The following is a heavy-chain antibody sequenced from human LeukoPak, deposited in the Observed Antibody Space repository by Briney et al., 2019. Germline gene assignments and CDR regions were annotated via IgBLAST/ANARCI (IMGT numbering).Heavy chain of an antibody. CDR3: AREIRGEDDLRIFDF. J-gene: IGHJ4*02. CDR1: GYTFTSYD. CDR2: MNPNSGNT. D-gene: IGHD2-21*02. Sequence: ASVKVSCKASGYTFTSYDTNWVRQATGQGLEWMGWMNPNSGNTGYAQKFQGRVTITRNTSISTAYMELSSLRSEDTAVYYCAREIRGEDDLRIFDFWGQGTLVTVSS. V-gene: IGHV1-8*03.